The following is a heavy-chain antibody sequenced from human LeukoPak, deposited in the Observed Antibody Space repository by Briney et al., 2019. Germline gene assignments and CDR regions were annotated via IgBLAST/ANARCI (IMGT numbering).Heavy chain of an antibody. CDR2: IKRQTEGWTK. CDR3: SRNADHDW. D-gene: IGHD1-14*01. J-gene: IGHJ4*02. V-gene: IGHV3-15*01. CDR1: GFTFSDAW. Sequence: GGSLRLSCAASGFTFSDAWLYWVRQTPEKGLEWVARIKRQTEGWTKDYAAPVKGRFTISRDDSKSTVYLQMNSLEIEDTAVYYCSRNADHDWWGQGTLVTVSS.